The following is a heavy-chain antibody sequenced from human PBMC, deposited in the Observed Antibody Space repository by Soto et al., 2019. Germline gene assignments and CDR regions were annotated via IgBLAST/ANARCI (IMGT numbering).Heavy chain of an antibody. CDR3: AVGVLGVDAFDI. CDR2: ISAYNGNT. V-gene: IGHV1-18*01. Sequence: SVKVSCKASGYTFTSYGISWVRQAPGQGLEWMGWISAYNGNTNYARKLQGRVTMTTDTSTSTAYMELRSLRSDDTAVYYCAVGVLGVDAFDIWGQGTIVTVSS. J-gene: IGHJ3*02. CDR1: GYTFTSYG. D-gene: IGHD2-8*01.